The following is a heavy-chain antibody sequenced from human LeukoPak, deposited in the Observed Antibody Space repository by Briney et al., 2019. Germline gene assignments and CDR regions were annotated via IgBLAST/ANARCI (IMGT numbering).Heavy chain of an antibody. Sequence: PGGSLRLSCAASGFTFSSSDMHWVRQATGKGLEWVSAIGTGGDTYYPGSVKGRFTISRDNSKNTLYLQLNSLRAEDTAVYYCAKGAGNFDWSYHDYWGQGTLVTVSS. J-gene: IGHJ4*02. V-gene: IGHV3-13*04. CDR2: IGTGGDT. CDR3: AKGAGNFDWSYHDY. CDR1: GFTFSSSD. D-gene: IGHD3-9*01.